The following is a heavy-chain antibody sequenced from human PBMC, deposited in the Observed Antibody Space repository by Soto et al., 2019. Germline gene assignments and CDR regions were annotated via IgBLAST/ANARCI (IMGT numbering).Heavy chain of an antibody. V-gene: IGHV1-69*01. J-gene: IGHJ6*02. CDR1: GGTLSSYA. Sequence: QVQLVQSGAEVKKPGSSVKVSCKASGGTLSSYAISWVRQAPGQGLEWMGGIIPISGTANYAQKFQGRVTITADESTSTAYMELSILRSEDTAVYYCARSQGSSTSLEIYYYYYGMDVWGQGTTVTVSS. CDR3: ARSQGSSTSLEIYYYYYGMDV. D-gene: IGHD2-2*01. CDR2: IIPISGTA.